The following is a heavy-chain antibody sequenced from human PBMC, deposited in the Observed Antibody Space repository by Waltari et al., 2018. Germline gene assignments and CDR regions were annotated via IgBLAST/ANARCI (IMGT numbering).Heavy chain of an antibody. D-gene: IGHD3-10*01. CDR1: GFTFSSYG. J-gene: IGHJ4*02. Sequence: QLQLVESGGGVVQPGRSLRLSCAASGFTFSSYGMHLVRQAPGKGLALVAVISNDGSNQDDADSVNGGFTSSRDNHKSRLYLQMNSLGAEDTAVYYCAKESGGYHDDLGQGPLVTVSS. V-gene: IGHV3-30*18. CDR3: AKESGGYHDD. CDR2: ISNDGSNQ.